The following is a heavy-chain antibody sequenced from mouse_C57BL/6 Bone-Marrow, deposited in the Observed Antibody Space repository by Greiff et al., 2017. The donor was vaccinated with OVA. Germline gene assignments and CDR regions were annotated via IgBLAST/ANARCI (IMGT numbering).Heavy chain of an antibody. CDR1: GFTFRDAW. CDR3: TLSTGVAPYYFDY. Sequence: EVKLMESGGGLVQPGGSMKLSCAASGFTFRDAWMDWVRQSPEKGLEWVAEIRNKANNHATYYAESVKGRFTISRDDSKSSVYLQMNSLRAEDTGIYYCTLSTGVAPYYFDYWGQGTTLTVSS. V-gene: IGHV6-6*01. J-gene: IGHJ2*01. D-gene: IGHD1-1*01. CDR2: IRNKANNHAT.